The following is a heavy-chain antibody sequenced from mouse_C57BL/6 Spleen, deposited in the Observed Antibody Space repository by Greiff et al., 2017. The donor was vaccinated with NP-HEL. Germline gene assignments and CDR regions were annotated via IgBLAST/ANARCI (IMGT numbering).Heavy chain of an antibody. CDR2: ISDGGSYT. CDR3: ARDSLYYYGSSYYYFDY. J-gene: IGHJ2*01. Sequence: DVKLVESGGGLVKPGGSLKLSCAASGFTFSSYAMSWVRQTPEKRLEWVATISDGGSYTYYPDNVKGRFTISRDNAKNNLYLQMSHLKSEDTAMYYCARDSLYYYGSSYYYFDYWGQGTTLTVSS. CDR1: GFTFSSYA. D-gene: IGHD1-1*01. V-gene: IGHV5-4*01.